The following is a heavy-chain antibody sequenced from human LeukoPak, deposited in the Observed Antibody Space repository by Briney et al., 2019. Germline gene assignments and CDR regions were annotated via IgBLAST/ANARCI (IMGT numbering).Heavy chain of an antibody. Sequence: SETLSLTCTVSGVSISGHYWSWIRQSPGKGLEWIGNIYYTGSTNYNPSLKSRVAISIDTSKNQFSLTLNSVTAADAAVYYCASAGNPHYFDFWGQGPLVTVSS. V-gene: IGHV4-59*11. CDR2: IYYTGST. CDR1: GVSISGHY. CDR3: ASAGNPHYFDF. J-gene: IGHJ4*02.